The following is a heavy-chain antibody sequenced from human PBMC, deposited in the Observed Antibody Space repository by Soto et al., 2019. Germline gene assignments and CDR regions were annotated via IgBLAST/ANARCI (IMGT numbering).Heavy chain of an antibody. CDR1: DGSISRSSYH. J-gene: IGHJ4*02. Sequence: SQPLSLTYTVSDGSISRSSYHWGLIHQPPGKGLEWIGSIYYGGSPYYNPSLKSRVTMSVDTSKNQFSLNLSSVTAADTAVYYCARQSVGAQIYYFDYWVKGTLVTGSS. V-gene: IGHV4-39*01. D-gene: IGHD1-26*01. CDR2: IYYGGSP. CDR3: ARQSVGAQIYYFDY.